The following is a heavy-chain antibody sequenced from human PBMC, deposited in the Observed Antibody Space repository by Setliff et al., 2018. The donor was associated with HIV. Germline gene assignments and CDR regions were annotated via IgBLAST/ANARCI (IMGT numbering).Heavy chain of an antibody. CDR1: GFTFSSYA. D-gene: IGHD2-2*02. V-gene: IGHV3-23*01. CDR3: AKASVTSIQYFDY. CDR2: ISAGGGDT. Sequence: PGGSLRLSCAASGFTFSSYAMSWVRQAPGKGLEWVSTISAGGGDTYYADSVKGWFTISRDKSKNTLSLQMNSLRAEDTAVYYCAKASVTSIQYFDYWGQGTLVT. J-gene: IGHJ4*02.